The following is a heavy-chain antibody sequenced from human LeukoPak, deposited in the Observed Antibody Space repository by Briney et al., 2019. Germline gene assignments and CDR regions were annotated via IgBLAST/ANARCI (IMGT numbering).Heavy chain of an antibody. CDR2: INHSGST. J-gene: IGHJ4*02. Sequence: SETLSLTCAVYGGSFSGYYWSWLRQPPGKGLEWIGEINHSGSTNYNPSLTSRVTISVDTSKNQFSLKLSSVTAADTAVYYCARSDFRSGYSLDYWGQGTLVTVSS. V-gene: IGHV4-34*01. CDR1: GGSFSGYY. D-gene: IGHD3-3*01. CDR3: ARSDFRSGYSLDY.